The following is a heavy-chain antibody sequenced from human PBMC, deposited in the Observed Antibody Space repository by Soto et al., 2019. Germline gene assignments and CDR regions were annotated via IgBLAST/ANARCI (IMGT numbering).Heavy chain of an antibody. D-gene: IGHD3-9*01. CDR3: ARVRTYDILTGYRPLLDY. V-gene: IGHV4-31*03. CDR1: GGSISSGGYY. Sequence: SETLSLTCTVSGGSISSGGYYWSWIRQHPGKGLEWIGYIYYSGSTYYNPSLKSRVTISVDTSKNQFSLKLSSVTAADTAVYYCARVRTYDILTGYRPLLDYWGQGTLVTVSS. J-gene: IGHJ4*02. CDR2: IYYSGST.